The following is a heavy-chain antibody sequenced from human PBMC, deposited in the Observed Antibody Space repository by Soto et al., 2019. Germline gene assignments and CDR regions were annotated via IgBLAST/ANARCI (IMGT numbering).Heavy chain of an antibody. Sequence: GGSLRLSCAASGFTFSNAWMSWVRQAPGKGLEWVGRIKSKTDGGTTDYAAPVKGRFTISRDDSKNTLYLQMNSLKTEDTAVYYCTLNRHNWNYAYFDYWGQGTLVTVSS. CDR2: IKSKTDGGTT. CDR3: TLNRHNWNYAYFDY. J-gene: IGHJ4*02. CDR1: GFTFSNAW. V-gene: IGHV3-15*01. D-gene: IGHD1-7*01.